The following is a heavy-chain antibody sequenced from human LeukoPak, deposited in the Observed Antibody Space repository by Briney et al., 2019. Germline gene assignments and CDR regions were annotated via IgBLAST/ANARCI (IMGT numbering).Heavy chain of an antibody. CDR1: GYTFTNSG. Sequence: ASVTVSCKASGYTFTNSGISWVRQAPGQGLEWMGWISAYNGKTNYAQKFQGRVTMTTDTSTNTAYMELRSLRSDDTAVYYCARAPRGDVVVPDASTFDPWGQGTLVTVSS. D-gene: IGHD2-2*01. J-gene: IGHJ5*02. CDR3: ARAPRGDVVVPDASTFDP. V-gene: IGHV1-18*01. CDR2: ISAYNGKT.